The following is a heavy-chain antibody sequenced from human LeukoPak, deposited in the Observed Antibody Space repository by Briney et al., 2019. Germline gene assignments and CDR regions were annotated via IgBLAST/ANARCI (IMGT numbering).Heavy chain of an antibody. J-gene: IGHJ4*02. CDR3: AKAGAYDSSGYYYYLDY. CDR2: ISSDGNNK. D-gene: IGHD3-22*01. Sequence: PGGSLRLSCAASGFTLSTFGNHWVRHAPGKGLEWVASISSDGNNKYYVGSVEGRFTISRDNSRNTLYLQMNSLRTEDTAVYYCAKAGAYDSSGYYYYLDYWGQETLVTVPS. V-gene: IGHV3-30*18. CDR1: GFTLSTFG.